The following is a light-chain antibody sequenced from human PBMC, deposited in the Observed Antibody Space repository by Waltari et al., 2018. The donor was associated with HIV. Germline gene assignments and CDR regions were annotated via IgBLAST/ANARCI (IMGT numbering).Light chain of an antibody. CDR2: DVT. CDR1: SRDVVAYNH. V-gene: IGLV2-14*03. J-gene: IGLJ1*01. Sequence: QSALTQPASVSGSPGQSITISCTGTSRDVVAYNHVSWYQQYPGKAPKLIIYDVTSRPSGVSDRFSASKLDNTASLTISGLQAEDEADYHCCSYTNHDSYVFGTGTKVTVL. CDR3: CSYTNHDSYV.